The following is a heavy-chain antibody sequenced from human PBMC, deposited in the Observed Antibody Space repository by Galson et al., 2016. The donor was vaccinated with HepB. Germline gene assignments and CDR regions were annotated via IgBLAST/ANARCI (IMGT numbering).Heavy chain of an antibody. CDR2: ISPYDGDR. J-gene: IGHJ5*02. CDR1: GYTFTSYG. V-gene: IGHV1-18*01. CDR3: ARDYEYCGGDCYGDCFDP. D-gene: IGHD2-21*01. Sequence: SVKVSCKASGYTFTSYGMSWVRQAPGQGLEWMGWISPYDGDRNYAQKLRGRLTMTTDTSTSTVYMELRSLESDDTAVYYCARDYEYCGGDCYGDCFDPWGQGTLVIVSS.